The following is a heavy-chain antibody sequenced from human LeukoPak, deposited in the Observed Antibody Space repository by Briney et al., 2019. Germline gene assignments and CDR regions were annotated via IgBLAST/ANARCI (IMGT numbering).Heavy chain of an antibody. Sequence: GGSLRLSCAASGFTVSSNYMSWVRQAPGKGLEWVSVIYSGGSTYYADSVKGRFTISRDNSKNTLYLQMNSLRAEDTAVYYCAKSTYDSSGYYHPRSLDYWGQGTLVTVSS. CDR1: GFTVSSNY. CDR3: AKSTYDSSGYYHPRSLDY. V-gene: IGHV3-53*01. J-gene: IGHJ4*02. D-gene: IGHD3-22*01. CDR2: IYSGGST.